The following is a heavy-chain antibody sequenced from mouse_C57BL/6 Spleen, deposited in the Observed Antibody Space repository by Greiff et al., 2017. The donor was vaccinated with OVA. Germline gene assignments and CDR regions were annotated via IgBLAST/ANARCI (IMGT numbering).Heavy chain of an antibody. CDR1: GYSITSGYY. CDR2: ISYDGSN. V-gene: IGHV3-6*01. Sequence: EVKLMESGPGLVKPSQSLSLTCSVTGYSITSGYYWNWIRQFPGNKLEWMGYISYDGSNNYNPSLKNRISITRDTSKNQFFLKLNSVTTEDTATYYCARDGYYHYFDYWGQGTTLTVSS. CDR3: ARDGYYHYFDY. J-gene: IGHJ2*01. D-gene: IGHD2-3*01.